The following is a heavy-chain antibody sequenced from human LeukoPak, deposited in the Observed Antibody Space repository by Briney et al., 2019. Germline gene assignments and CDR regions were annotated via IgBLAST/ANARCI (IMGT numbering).Heavy chain of an antibody. CDR2: IYHSGST. CDR1: GGSISSGGYS. J-gene: IGHJ4*02. Sequence: PSQTLSLTCAVSGGSISSGGYSWSWLRQPPGKGLEWIGYIYHSGSTYYNPSLKSRVTISVDRSKNQFSLKLSSVTAADTAVYYCARDYGDYFDYWGQGTLVTVSS. D-gene: IGHD4-17*01. CDR3: ARDYGDYFDY. V-gene: IGHV4-30-2*01.